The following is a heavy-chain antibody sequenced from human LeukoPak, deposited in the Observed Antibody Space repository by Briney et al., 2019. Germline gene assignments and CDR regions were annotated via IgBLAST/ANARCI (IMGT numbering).Heavy chain of an antibody. V-gene: IGHV3-66*02. J-gene: IGHJ4*02. CDR1: GFTVSSSF. Sequence: GGSQRLSCVASGFTVSSSFMSWVLQSPGKGLEWVALIYSGGATHYADAVKGRFTIARDTSKNTVYLQMNSLRAEDTAVYYCARERSGSYYTFEYWGLGALVTVSS. CDR2: IYSGGAT. CDR3: ARERSGSYYTFEY. D-gene: IGHD1-26*01.